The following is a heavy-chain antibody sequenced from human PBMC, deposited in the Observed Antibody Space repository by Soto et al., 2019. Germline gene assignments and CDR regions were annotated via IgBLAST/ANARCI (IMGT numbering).Heavy chain of an antibody. V-gene: IGHV4-34*01. CDR3: ARGRITMVRGVIISSNYYYYGMDV. Sequence: KASETLSLTCAVYGGSFSGYYWSWIRQPPGKGLEWIGEINHSGSTNYNPSLKSRVTISVDTSKNQFSLKLSSVTAADTAVYYCARGRITMVRGVIISSNYYYYGMDVWGQGTTVTVSS. J-gene: IGHJ6*02. CDR1: GGSFSGYY. D-gene: IGHD3-10*01. CDR2: INHSGST.